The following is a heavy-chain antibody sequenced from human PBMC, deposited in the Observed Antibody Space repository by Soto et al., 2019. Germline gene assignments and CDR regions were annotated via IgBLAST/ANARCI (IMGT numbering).Heavy chain of an antibody. D-gene: IGHD6-19*01. CDR3: ARGDGYSSGWYGGPISDY. V-gene: IGHV1-3*01. Sequence: QVQLVQSGAEVKKPGASVKVSCKASGYTFTSYAMHWVRQAPGQRLEWMGWINDYNGNTKYSQKFQGKVTITRYTAASTAYMELSSLRSEDTAVYFCARGDGYSSGWYGGPISDYWGQGTLVTVSS. CDR1: GYTFTSYA. CDR2: INDYNGNT. J-gene: IGHJ4*02.